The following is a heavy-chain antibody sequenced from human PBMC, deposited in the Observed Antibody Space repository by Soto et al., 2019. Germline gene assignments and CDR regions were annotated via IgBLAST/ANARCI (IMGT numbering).Heavy chain of an antibody. Sequence: QVQLVESGGGVVQPGRSLRLSCAASGFTFSSYGMHWVRQAPGKGLEWVAVIWYDGSNKYYADSVKGRFTISRDNSKNTIYLQMNSLRAEEKPVYYCEREGWICKKSGWYCTTHFDYWGQGTLVTLSP. CDR2: IWYDGSNK. CDR1: GFTFSSYG. J-gene: IGHJ4*02. D-gene: IGHD6-19*01. V-gene: IGHV3-33*01. CDR3: EREGWICKKSGWYCTTHFDY.